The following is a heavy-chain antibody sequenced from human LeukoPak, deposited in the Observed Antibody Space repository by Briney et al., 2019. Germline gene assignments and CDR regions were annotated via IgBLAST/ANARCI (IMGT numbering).Heavy chain of an antibody. D-gene: IGHD1-26*01. Sequence: GGSLRLSCAASGFTFSSYAMSWVRQAPGKGLEWVSTISESGGRTYYADSVKGRFSISRDNSKNTLYLQMNSLRAEDTAVYYCARDSGGATVYYYYMDVWGKGTTVTVSS. V-gene: IGHV3-23*01. CDR1: GFTFSSYA. CDR2: ISESGGRT. CDR3: ARDSGGATVYYYYMDV. J-gene: IGHJ6*03.